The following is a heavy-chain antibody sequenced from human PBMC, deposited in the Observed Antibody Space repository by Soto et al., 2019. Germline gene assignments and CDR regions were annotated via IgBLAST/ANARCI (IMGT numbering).Heavy chain of an antibody. CDR3: AREGAAPYYYYGMDV. D-gene: IGHD6-6*01. CDR2: IYYSGST. V-gene: IGHV4-31*03. J-gene: IGHJ6*02. CDR1: GGSISSGGYF. Sequence: SETLSLPCTVSGGSISSGGYFWSWIRQHPGKGLEWIGFIYYSGSTYYNPSLKSRVTISVDTSKNQFSLKLSSVTAADTAVYYCAREGAAPYYYYGMDVWGQGTTVTVSS.